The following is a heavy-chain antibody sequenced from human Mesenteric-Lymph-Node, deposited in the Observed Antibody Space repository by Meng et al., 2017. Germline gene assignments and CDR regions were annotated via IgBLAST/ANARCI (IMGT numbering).Heavy chain of an antibody. V-gene: IGHV4-59*01. J-gene: IGHJ4*02. CDR3: ARGSTGNYDD. D-gene: IGHD4-11*01. CDR2: IYSSGST. CDR1: GGSIRGSY. Sequence: QMQLQESGPGLVKPSETLSLTCPVSGGSIRGSYWSWMRQSPGKGLQWIGYIYSSGSTDYNPSLRSRVSMSVDTSRNQFSLELNSVTSADTAVYHCARGSTGNYDDWGQGTLVTVSS.